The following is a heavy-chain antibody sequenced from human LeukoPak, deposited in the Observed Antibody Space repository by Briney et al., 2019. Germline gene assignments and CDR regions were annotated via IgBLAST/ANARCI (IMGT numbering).Heavy chain of an antibody. V-gene: IGHV3-20*04. D-gene: IGHD4-23*01. CDR3: ARIIMDYGGNWRAFDI. J-gene: IGHJ3*02. CDR2: INWNGGST. Sequence: GGSLRLSCAASGFTFDDYGMSWVRQAPGKGLEWVSGINWNGGSTGYADSLKGRFTISRDNAKNSLSLQMNSLRAEDAALYYCARIIMDYGGNWRAFDIWGQGTMVTVSS. CDR1: GFTFDDYG.